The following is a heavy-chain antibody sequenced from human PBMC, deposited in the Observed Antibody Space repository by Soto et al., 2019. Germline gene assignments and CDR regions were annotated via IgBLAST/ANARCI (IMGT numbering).Heavy chain of an antibody. Sequence: QVQLVKSGAEVKKPGSSGKVSCKASGGTFSSYAISWVRQAPGQGLEWMGGIITIFGTANYAQKFQGRVTSTADESMSTACKELSSPRSEDTAVYCCARGHMGEGVITFGMDVWCQGTPVTVAS. V-gene: IGHV1-69*12. CDR1: GGTFSSYA. D-gene: IGHD3-10*01. J-gene: IGHJ6*02. CDR2: IITIFGTA. CDR3: ARGHMGEGVITFGMDV.